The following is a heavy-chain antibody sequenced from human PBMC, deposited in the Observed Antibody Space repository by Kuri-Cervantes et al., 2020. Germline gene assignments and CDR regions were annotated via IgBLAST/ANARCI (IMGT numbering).Heavy chain of an antibody. V-gene: IGHV4-34*01. D-gene: IGHD5-18*01. Sequence: ESLKISCAASGFTVSSNYMSWVRQPPGKGLEWIGEINHSGSTSYNPSLKSRVTISVDTSKNQFSLKLSSVTAADTAVYYCARGGIQLWLRTAPMDVWGQGTTVTVSS. CDR1: GFTVSSNY. J-gene: IGHJ6*02. CDR3: ARGGIQLWLRTAPMDV. CDR2: INHSGST.